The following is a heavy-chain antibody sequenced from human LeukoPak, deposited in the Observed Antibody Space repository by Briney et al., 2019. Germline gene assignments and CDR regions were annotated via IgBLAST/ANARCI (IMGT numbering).Heavy chain of an antibody. CDR3: ARDRADTFGGVWDY. CDR1: GYTFTSYD. CDR2: MNPNSGNT. D-gene: IGHD3-16*01. V-gene: IGHV1-8*01. J-gene: IGHJ4*02. Sequence: ASVKVSCKASGYTFTSYDINWVRQATGQGLEWMGWMNPNSGNTGYAQKFQGRVTITADKSTSTAYMELSSLRSEDTAVYYCARDRADTFGGVWDYWGQGTLVTVSS.